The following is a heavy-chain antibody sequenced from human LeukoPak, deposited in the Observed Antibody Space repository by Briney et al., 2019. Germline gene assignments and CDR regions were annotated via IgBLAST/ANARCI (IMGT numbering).Heavy chain of an antibody. D-gene: IGHD4-11*01. CDR1: GYTFTGYY. Sequence: ASVKVSCKASGYTFTGYYFHWVRQAPGQGLEWMGWINPNTAGTNYAQKFLGGVTLTWDTSISTAYMELTRLTSDGTAVYYCATSAGDYRAGHYYYMGVWGKGTSVTVSS. V-gene: IGHV1-2*02. CDR2: INPNTAGT. J-gene: IGHJ6*03. CDR3: ATSAGDYRAGHYYYMGV.